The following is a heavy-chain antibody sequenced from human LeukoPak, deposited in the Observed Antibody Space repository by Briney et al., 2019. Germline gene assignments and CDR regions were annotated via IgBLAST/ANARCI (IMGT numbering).Heavy chain of an antibody. CDR1: GFIFSDYY. Sequence: PGGSLRLSCAASGFIFSDYYMSWIRQAPGKGLERISYISASGTIVHYADSVKGRFTTSRDNAKNSLYLQMNSLGVDDTALYYCARCSADTVGTTDHWGQGTLVTVSS. D-gene: IGHD5-12*01. CDR2: ISASGTIV. CDR3: ARCSADTVGTTDH. J-gene: IGHJ4*02. V-gene: IGHV3-11*01.